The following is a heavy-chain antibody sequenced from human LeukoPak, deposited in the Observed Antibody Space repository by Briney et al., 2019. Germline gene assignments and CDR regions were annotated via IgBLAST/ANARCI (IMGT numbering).Heavy chain of an antibody. D-gene: IGHD3-22*01. J-gene: IGHJ3*02. CDR2: ISSSSSYI. V-gene: IGHV3-21*01. CDR1: GFTFSSYS. Sequence: GGSLRLSCAASGFTFSSYSMNWVRRAPGKGLEWVSSISSSSSYIYYADSVKGRFTISRDNAKNSLYLQMNSLRAEDTAVYYCARERYYDSSGYWGPDAFDIWGQGTMVTVSS. CDR3: ARERYYDSSGYWGPDAFDI.